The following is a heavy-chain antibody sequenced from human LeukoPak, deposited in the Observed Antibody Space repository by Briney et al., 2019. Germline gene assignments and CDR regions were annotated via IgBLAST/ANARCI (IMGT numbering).Heavy chain of an antibody. J-gene: IGHJ5*01. Sequence: SETLSLTCTVSGGSISSYYWSWIRQPPGKGLEWIGYIYYSGNTNYNPSLKSRVTISVDTSRNQFSLKVNSVTAADTAVYYCARAIVGATTHWFDSWGQGTQVTVSS. D-gene: IGHD1-26*01. V-gene: IGHV4-59*01. CDR3: ARAIVGATTHWFDS. CDR1: GGSISSYY. CDR2: IYYSGNT.